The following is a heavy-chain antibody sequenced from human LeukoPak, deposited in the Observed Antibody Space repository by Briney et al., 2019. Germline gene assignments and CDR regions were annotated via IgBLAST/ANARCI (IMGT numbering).Heavy chain of an antibody. V-gene: IGHV1-18*01. CDR3: ARGHSSSWYNCFDP. J-gene: IGHJ5*02. CDR1: RYTSISYG. D-gene: IGHD3-22*01. Sequence: ASVKVSCKASRYTSISYGMSWLPQAPGQGLEWMGWISPNNGNTNYAEKFQGRVTMTTDTSTSTVFMELRSLTSDDTAVYYCARGHSSSWYNCFDPWGQGTLVTVSS. CDR2: ISPNNGNT.